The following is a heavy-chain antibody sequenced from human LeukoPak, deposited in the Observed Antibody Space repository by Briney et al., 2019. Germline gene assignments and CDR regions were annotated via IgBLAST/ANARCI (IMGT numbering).Heavy chain of an antibody. CDR2: ISAYNGNT. Sequence: ASVKVSCKASGYTFTNYAISRVRQAPGQGLEWMGWISAYNGNTNYAQKLQGRVTMTTDTSTSTAYMELRSLRSDDTAVYYCARFMPYCSSTSCFRLFDFDYWGQGTLVTVSS. CDR3: ARFMPYCSSTSCFRLFDFDY. D-gene: IGHD2-2*01. V-gene: IGHV1-18*01. J-gene: IGHJ4*02. CDR1: GYTFTNYA.